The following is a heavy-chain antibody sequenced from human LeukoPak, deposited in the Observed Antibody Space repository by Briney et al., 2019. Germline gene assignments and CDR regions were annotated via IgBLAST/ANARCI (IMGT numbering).Heavy chain of an antibody. CDR2: IKRAYAGGTT. Sequence: GGSLRLSCAAAGFIFTAAWMSWVRQAPGKGLEGIGRIKRAYAGGTTDYAPPVKGRFTIARDDSKNTVHLQMNSLKTEDTAIYYCSTEQWSRANDYWGQGTLVTVSS. CDR3: STEQWSRANDY. V-gene: IGHV3-15*01. D-gene: IGHD2-15*01. J-gene: IGHJ4*02. CDR1: GFIFTAAW.